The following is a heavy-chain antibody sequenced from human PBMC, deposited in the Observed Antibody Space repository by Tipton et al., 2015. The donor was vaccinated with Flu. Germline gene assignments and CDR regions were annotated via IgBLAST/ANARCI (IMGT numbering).Heavy chain of an antibody. D-gene: IGHD2-21*01. J-gene: IGHJ4*02. CDR2: IYYSGST. CDR3: ARGLAYCGGDCYWGDY. CDR1: GGSISSYY. Sequence: TLSLTCTVSGGSISSYYWSWIRQPPGKGLEWIGYIYYSGSTNYNPSLKSRVTISVDTSKNQFSLKLSSVTAADTAVYYCARGLAYCGGDCYWGDYWGQGTLVTVSS. V-gene: IGHV4-59*08.